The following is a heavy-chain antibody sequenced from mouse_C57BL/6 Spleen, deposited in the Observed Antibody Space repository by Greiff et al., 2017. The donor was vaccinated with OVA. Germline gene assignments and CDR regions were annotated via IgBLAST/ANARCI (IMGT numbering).Heavy chain of an antibody. D-gene: IGHD1-1*01. V-gene: IGHV1-39*01. CDR2: ITPNYGTT. Sequence: EVHLVESGPELVKPGASVKISCKASGYSFTDYNMNWVKQSNGKSLEWIGVITPNYGTTSYNQKFKGKATLTVDQASSTAYMQLNSLTSEDSAVYYCARDGSRPLYYFDYWGQGTTLTVSS. CDR3: ARDGSRPLYYFDY. J-gene: IGHJ2*01. CDR1: GYSFTDYN.